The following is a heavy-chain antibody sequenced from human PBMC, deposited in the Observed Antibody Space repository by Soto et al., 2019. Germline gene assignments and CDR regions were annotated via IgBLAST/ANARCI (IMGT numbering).Heavy chain of an antibody. Sequence: SETLSLTCTVSGDSIRSYYWSWIRQPPGKGLEWIGYIYDSGSTNYNPSLKSRVTISVDTSKSQFPLKLSSVTAADTAVYYCARDRAYYESSGLYFDYWGQGTLVTV. CDR3: ARDRAYYESSGLYFDY. CDR2: IYDSGST. J-gene: IGHJ4*02. CDR1: GDSIRSYY. D-gene: IGHD3-22*01. V-gene: IGHV4-59*01.